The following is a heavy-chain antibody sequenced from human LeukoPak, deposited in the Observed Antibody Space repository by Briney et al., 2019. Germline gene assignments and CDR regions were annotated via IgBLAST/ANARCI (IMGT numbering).Heavy chain of an antibody. Sequence: ASVKVSCKASGYTFTGYYMHWVRQAPGQGLEWMGWINPNSGGTNYAQKFQGRVTMTRDTSISTAYMELSRLRSGDTAVYYCARDSVTMVRGGSNWFDPWGQGTLVTVSS. CDR2: INPNSGGT. CDR1: GYTFTGYY. V-gene: IGHV1-2*02. D-gene: IGHD3-10*01. CDR3: ARDSVTMVRGGSNWFDP. J-gene: IGHJ5*02.